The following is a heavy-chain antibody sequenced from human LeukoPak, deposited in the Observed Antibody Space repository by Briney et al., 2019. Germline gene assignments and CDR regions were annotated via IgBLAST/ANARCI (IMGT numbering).Heavy chain of an antibody. CDR2: IYPGDSDT. CDR3: ARSGTIATRRNYIDY. Sequence: GESLKISCKGSGYSFPTYWIGWVRQMPGKGLERMGIIYPGDSDTRYSPSFEGEVTISADKSISTAYLQWSSLKASDTAMYYCARSGTIATRRNYIDYWGQGTLVTVSS. J-gene: IGHJ4*02. CDR1: GYSFPTYW. V-gene: IGHV5-51*01. D-gene: IGHD6-6*01.